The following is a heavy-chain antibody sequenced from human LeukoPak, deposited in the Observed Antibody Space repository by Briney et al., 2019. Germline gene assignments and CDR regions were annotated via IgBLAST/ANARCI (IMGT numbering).Heavy chain of an antibody. J-gene: IGHJ3*02. V-gene: IGHV1-2*02. CDR3: ARGPRGDYDFWSGYDNAFDI. CDR1: GYTFTGYY. Sequence: GASVKVSCKASGYTFTGYYMHWVRQAPGQGLEWMGWINPNSGGTNYAQKFQGRVTITRNTSISTAYMELSSLRSEDTAVYYCARGPRGDYDFWSGYDNAFDIWGQGTMVTVSS. CDR2: INPNSGGT. D-gene: IGHD3-3*01.